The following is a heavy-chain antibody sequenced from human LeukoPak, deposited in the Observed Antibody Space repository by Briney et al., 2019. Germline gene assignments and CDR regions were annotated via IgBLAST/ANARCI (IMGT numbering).Heavy chain of an antibody. CDR1: GGTFSSYA. CDR2: IIPIFGTA. J-gene: IGHJ3*02. V-gene: IGHV1-69*05. D-gene: IGHD3-10*01. Sequence: SVKVSCKASGGTFSSYAISWVRQAPGQGLEWMGRIIPIFGTANYAQKFQGRVTITTDESTSTAYIELSSLRSEDTAVYYCASDRLRGVRAFDIWGQGTMVTVSS. CDR3: ASDRLRGVRAFDI.